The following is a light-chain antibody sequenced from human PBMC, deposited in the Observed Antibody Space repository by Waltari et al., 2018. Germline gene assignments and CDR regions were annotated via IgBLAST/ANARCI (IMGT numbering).Light chain of an antibody. Sequence: DIVMTQSPDSLAVSLGERATINCKSSQSVLYSSNHQNYLAWYQQKPGQPPKLLIYWASTRESGVPDRFSGSGSGTDFTLTISSLQAEDVAVYYCQQYYSTPPRTFGQGTKVEIK. CDR2: WAS. V-gene: IGKV4-1*01. CDR3: QQYYSTPPRT. CDR1: QSVLYSSNHQNY. J-gene: IGKJ1*01.